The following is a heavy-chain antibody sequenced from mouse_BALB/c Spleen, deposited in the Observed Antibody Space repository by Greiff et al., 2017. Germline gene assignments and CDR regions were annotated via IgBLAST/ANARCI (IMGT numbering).Heavy chain of an antibody. J-gene: IGHJ4*01. D-gene: IGHD1-2*01. Sequence: VKLMESGPGLVQPSQSLSITCTVSGFSLTSYGVHWVRQSPGKGLEWLGVIWSGGSTDYNAAFISRLSISKDNSKSQVFFKMNSLQANDTAIYYCARNDYGYGGYAMDYWGQGTSVTVSS. CDR2: IWSGGST. CDR1: GFSLTSYG. CDR3: ARNDYGYGGYAMDY. V-gene: IGHV2-2*02.